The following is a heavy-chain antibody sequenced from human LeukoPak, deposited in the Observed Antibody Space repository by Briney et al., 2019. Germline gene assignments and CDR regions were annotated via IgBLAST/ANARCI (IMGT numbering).Heavy chain of an antibody. D-gene: IGHD5-18*01. V-gene: IGHV3-7*01. J-gene: IGHJ4*02. CDR3: ARDLSGVTGYTYGRGIDY. Sequence: GGSLRLSCAASGFTFSSYNMNWVRQAPGKGLEWVANIKKDGSEKYYVDSVKGRFTISRDNAKTSLYLQMNSLRAEDTAVYYCARDLSGVTGYTYGRGIDYWGQGTLVTVSS. CDR1: GFTFSSYN. CDR2: IKKDGSEK.